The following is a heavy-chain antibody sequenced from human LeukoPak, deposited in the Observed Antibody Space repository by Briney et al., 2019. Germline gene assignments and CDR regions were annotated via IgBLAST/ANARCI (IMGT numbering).Heavy chain of an antibody. J-gene: IGHJ4*02. CDR2: INAGNGDT. Sequence: ASVKVSCKASGYTFTSYAMHWVRQAPGQRLEWMGWINAGNGDTKYSQKFQGRVTITRDTSASTAYTELSSLRSEDTAVYYCARVGIEYSSTSPYFDYWGQGTLVTVSS. CDR1: GYTFTSYA. D-gene: IGHD2-2*01. V-gene: IGHV1-3*01. CDR3: ARVGIEYSSTSPYFDY.